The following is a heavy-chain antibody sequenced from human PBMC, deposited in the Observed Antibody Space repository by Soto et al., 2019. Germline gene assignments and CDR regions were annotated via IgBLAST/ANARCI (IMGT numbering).Heavy chain of an antibody. J-gene: IGHJ3*02. CDR1: GFTFSSYG. D-gene: IGHD3-10*01. CDR2: IWYDGSNK. CDR3: ARDQSGTLLTTLDAFDI. V-gene: IGHV3-33*01. Sequence: PGGSLRLSCAASGFTFSSYGMHWVRQAPGKGLEWVAVIWYDGSNKYYADSVKGRFTISRDNSKNTLYLQMNSLRAEDTAVYYCARDQSGTLLTTLDAFDIWGQGTMVTVSS.